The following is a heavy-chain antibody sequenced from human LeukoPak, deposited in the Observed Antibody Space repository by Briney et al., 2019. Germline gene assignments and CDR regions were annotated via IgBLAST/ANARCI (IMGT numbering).Heavy chain of an antibody. J-gene: IGHJ4*02. CDR1: GYSISFGYY. Sequence: KPSETLSLTCSVPGYSISFGYYWGWIRQPPGKGLEWIGSIYHSGSTYYNPSLKSRVTISVDTSNNQFSLKLNSMTAADTAVYYCARGHGDYVYYCDYWGQGTLVTVSS. D-gene: IGHD4-17*01. CDR2: IYHSGST. V-gene: IGHV4-38-2*02. CDR3: ARGHGDYVYYCDY.